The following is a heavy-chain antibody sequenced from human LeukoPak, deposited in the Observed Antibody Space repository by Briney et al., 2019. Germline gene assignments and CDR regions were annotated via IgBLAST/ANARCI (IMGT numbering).Heavy chain of an antibody. CDR3: ARGRALEWLLKYYYYYYMDV. CDR2: INHSGST. CDR1: GGSFSGYY. Sequence: QSSETLSLTCAVYGGSFSGYYWSWIRQPPGKGLEWIGEINHSGSTNYNPSLKSRVTISVDTSKNQFSLKLSSVTAADTAVYYCARGRALEWLLKYYYYYYMDVWGKGTTVTVSS. D-gene: IGHD3-3*01. V-gene: IGHV4-34*01. J-gene: IGHJ6*03.